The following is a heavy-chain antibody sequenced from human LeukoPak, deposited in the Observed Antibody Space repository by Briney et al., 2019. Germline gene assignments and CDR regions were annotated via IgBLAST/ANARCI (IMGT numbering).Heavy chain of an antibody. Sequence: ASVKVSCKASGYTFTGYYMHWVRQAPGQGLEWMGWINPNSGGTNYAQKFQGRVTMTRDTSISTAYMELSRLRSDDTAVYYCARDRDLWFGESSDAFDMWGQGTMVTVSS. V-gene: IGHV1-2*02. J-gene: IGHJ3*02. CDR3: ARDRDLWFGESSDAFDM. CDR1: GYTFTGYY. D-gene: IGHD3-10*01. CDR2: INPNSGGT.